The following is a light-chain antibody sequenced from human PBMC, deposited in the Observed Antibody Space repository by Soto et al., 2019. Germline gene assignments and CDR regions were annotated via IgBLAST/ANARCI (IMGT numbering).Light chain of an antibody. J-gene: IGKJ2*01. V-gene: IGKV3-15*01. CDR3: RQYHNWPPQFT. CDR1: QSVASN. CDR2: GAS. Sequence: EIVMTQSPASLSVSPGDGATLSCWASQSVASNVAWYQQKPGQGPRLLIHGASTRAAGVPARFSGSGSGPDFTLTISSLQSEDFAVCYCRQYHNWPPQFTFGQGTKLQI.